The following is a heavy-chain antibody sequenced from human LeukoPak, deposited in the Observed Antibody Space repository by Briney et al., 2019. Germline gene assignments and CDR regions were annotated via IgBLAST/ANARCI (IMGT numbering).Heavy chain of an antibody. CDR1: GGSISSYY. Sequence: SETLSLTCTVSGGSISSYYWSWIRQPPGKGLEWIGYIYYSGSTNYNPSLKSRVTTSVDTSKNQFSLKLSSVTAADTAVYYCARLAYYYMDVWGKGTTVTVSS. CDR2: IYYSGST. CDR3: ARLAYYYMDV. J-gene: IGHJ6*03. V-gene: IGHV4-59*08.